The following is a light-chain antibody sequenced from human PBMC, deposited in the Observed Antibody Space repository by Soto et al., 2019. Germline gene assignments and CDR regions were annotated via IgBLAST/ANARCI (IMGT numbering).Light chain of an antibody. CDR3: QQYNSYSQT. CDR1: QSISNW. CDR2: KAS. V-gene: IGKV1-5*03. J-gene: IGKJ1*01. Sequence: DIQMTQSPSTLPASVGDRVTITCRASQSISNWLAWHQQKPGTAPKLLIYKASTLKSGVPSRFSGSGSGTEFTLTISSLQPDDFATYYCQQYNSYSQTFGQGTKVDIK.